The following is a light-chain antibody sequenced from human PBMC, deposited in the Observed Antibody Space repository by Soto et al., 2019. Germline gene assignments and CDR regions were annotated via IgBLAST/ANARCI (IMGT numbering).Light chain of an antibody. CDR1: SSDVGGYNY. V-gene: IGLV1-51*01. J-gene: IGLJ3*02. Sequence: QSALTQPPSASGSPGQSVTISCTGTSSDVGGYNYVSWYQQHPGNAPKLIIYDNDKRPSGIPDRFSASKSGTSATLGITGLQTGDEADYYCEAWDSSLSAGVFGGGTKVTVL. CDR2: DND. CDR3: EAWDSSLSAGV.